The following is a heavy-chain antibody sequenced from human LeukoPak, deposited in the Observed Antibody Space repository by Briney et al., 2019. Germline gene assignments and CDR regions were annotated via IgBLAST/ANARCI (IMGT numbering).Heavy chain of an antibody. J-gene: IGHJ4*02. CDR1: GFIFSDYG. CDR3: ARWGGTKQYYFDY. Sequence: GGSLRLSCAVSGFIFSDYGFHWVRQAPGKGLEWVAVTRFDGSIKQYADSVKGRFTISRDDSKNTLYLQMNFLKSEDTAVYYCARWGGTKQYYFDYWGQGTLVTVSS. V-gene: IGHV3-33*01. D-gene: IGHD1-1*01. CDR2: TRFDGSIK.